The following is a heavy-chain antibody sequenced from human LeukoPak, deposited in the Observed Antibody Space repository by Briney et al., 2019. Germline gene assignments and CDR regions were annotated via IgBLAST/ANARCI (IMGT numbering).Heavy chain of an antibody. CDR1: GYSFTSYW. Sequence: GESMKISCKGSGYSFTSYWIGWVRQMPGKGLEWMGIIYPGDSDTRYSPSFQGQVTISADKSISTAYPQWSSLKASDTAMYYCARHVRGGFNKYVTPFYYWGQGTLVTVSS. CDR2: IYPGDSDT. CDR3: ARHVRGGFNKYVTPFYY. V-gene: IGHV5-51*01. J-gene: IGHJ4*02. D-gene: IGHD3-16*01.